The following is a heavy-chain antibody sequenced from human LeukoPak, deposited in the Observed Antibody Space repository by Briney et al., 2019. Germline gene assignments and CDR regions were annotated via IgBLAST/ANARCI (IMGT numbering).Heavy chain of an antibody. D-gene: IGHD3-22*01. CDR1: GFTFSSYA. CDR2: ISSSGSTI. Sequence: GGSLRLSCATSGFTFSSYAMSWVRQAPGKGLEWVSYISSSGSTIYYADSVKGRFTISRDNAKNSLYLQMNSLRAEDTAVYYCARDNYDSSGYYFDWGQGTLVTVSS. V-gene: IGHV3-48*03. J-gene: IGHJ4*02. CDR3: ARDNYDSSGYYFD.